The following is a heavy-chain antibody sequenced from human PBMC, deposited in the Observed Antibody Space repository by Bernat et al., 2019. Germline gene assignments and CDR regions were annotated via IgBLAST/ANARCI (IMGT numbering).Heavy chain of an antibody. CDR2: IYYSGST. J-gene: IGHJ4*02. D-gene: IGHD2-2*01. V-gene: IGHV4-59*08. CDR3: ARWRPSLYFDY. Sequence: QVQLQESGPGLVKPSETLSLTCTVSGGSISSYYWSWIRQPPGKGLEWIGYIYYSGSTNYNPSLKSRVTISVDTSKNQFSLKLSSVTAADTAVYYCARWRPSLYFDYWGQGTLVTVSS. CDR1: GGSISSYY.